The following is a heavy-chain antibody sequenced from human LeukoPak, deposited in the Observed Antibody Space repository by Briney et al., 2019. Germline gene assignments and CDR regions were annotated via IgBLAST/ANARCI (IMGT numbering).Heavy chain of an antibody. V-gene: IGHV3-23*01. CDR1: GXTFSAFP. Sequence: GGSLRLSCAASGXTFSAFPMTWVHQAPGKGLEWVSVIIGSGADTYYADSVKGRFTISRDNSKNTLYLQMNSLRAEDTAVYYCAKDFKCELWGQGTLVTVSS. CDR3: AKDFKCEL. D-gene: IGHD4/OR15-4a*01. CDR2: IIGSGADT. J-gene: IGHJ4*02.